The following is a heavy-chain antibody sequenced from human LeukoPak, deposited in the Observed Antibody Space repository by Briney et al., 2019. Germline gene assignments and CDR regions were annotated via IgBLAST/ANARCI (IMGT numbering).Heavy chain of an antibody. J-gene: IGHJ6*02. D-gene: IGHD3-9*01. V-gene: IGHV4-59*01. Sequence: SETLSLTCAVSGFSISRYNWSWIRQPPGKGLEWIAYIYYSGTTNYNSSLKSRVTISLDTSKNQFPLKLSSVTAADTAVYYCARSYSNTGYYYYGMDVWGQGNPVTVSS. CDR2: IYYSGTT. CDR1: GFSISRYN. CDR3: ARSYSNTGYYYYGMDV.